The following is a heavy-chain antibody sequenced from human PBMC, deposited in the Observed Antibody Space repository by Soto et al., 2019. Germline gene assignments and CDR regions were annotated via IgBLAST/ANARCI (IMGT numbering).Heavy chain of an antibody. V-gene: IGHV1-69*13. CDR2: IIPIFGTA. J-gene: IGHJ3*02. Sequence: AASVKVSCKASGGTFSSYAISWVRQAPGQGLEWMGGIIPIFGTANYAQKFQGRVTITADESTSTAYMELSSLRSEDTAVYYCARVYYYGSGSSKAYDAFDIWGQGTMVTVSS. D-gene: IGHD3-10*01. CDR1: GGTFSSYA. CDR3: ARVYYYGSGSSKAYDAFDI.